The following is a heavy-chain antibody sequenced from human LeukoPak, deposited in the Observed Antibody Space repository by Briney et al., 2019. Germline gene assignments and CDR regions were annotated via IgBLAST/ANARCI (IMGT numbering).Heavy chain of an antibody. V-gene: IGHV1-69*13. CDR1: GGTFSSYA. D-gene: IGHD1-26*01. CDR3: ARESSGSYSGFDY. CDR2: IIPIFGTA. J-gene: IGHJ4*02. Sequence: ASVKVSCKASGGTFSSYAISWVRQAPGQGLEWMGGIIPIFGTANYAQKFQGRVTITADESTSTAYMELSGLRSEDTAVYYCARESSGSYSGFDYWGQGTLVTVSS.